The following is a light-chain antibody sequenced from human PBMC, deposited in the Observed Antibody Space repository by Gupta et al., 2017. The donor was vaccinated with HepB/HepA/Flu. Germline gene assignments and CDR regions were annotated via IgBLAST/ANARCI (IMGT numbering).Light chain of an antibody. J-gene: IGKJ1*01. Sequence: DIMVTQSPDSLAVSLGERATINCKSSQSLLYSSNNKNYLAWYQHKPGQPPKLLMSWASTRESGVPDRFSGSGSGTDFTLTISSLQPEDVAVYYCQQYYATPPVTFGQGTKVEIK. CDR1: QSLLYSSNNKNY. CDR3: QQYYATPPVT. CDR2: WAS. V-gene: IGKV4-1*01.